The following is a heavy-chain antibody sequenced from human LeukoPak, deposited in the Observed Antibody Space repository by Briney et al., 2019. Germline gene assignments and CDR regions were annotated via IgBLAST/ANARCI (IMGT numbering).Heavy chain of an antibody. J-gene: IGHJ4*02. CDR1: GYMFTGFF. D-gene: IGHD3-10*01. V-gene: IGHV1-2*02. CDR2: VSPNNGGT. Sequence: GASVVVSCKTSGYMFTGFFIHWVRQAPGQGLEWVGSVSPNNGGTSYAQRFQGRVNMTSDTSTRTAYLQLSGLRFDDTAVYYCASLLWFGDFDYWGQGTPVTVSS. CDR3: ASLLWFGDFDY.